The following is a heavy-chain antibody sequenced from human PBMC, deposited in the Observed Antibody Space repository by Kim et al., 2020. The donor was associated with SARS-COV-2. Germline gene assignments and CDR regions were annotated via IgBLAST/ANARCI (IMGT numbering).Heavy chain of an antibody. CDR3: ARTMQHFSMFRGVWRFDP. D-gene: IGHD3-10*01. CDR2: IYYSGST. CDR1: GGSISSYY. Sequence: SETLSLTCTVSGGSISSYYWSWIRQPPGKGLEWIGYIYYSGSTNYNPSLKSRVTISVDTSKNQFSLKLSSVTAADTAVYYCARTMQHFSMFRGVWRFDPWGQGTLVTVSS. J-gene: IGHJ5*02. V-gene: IGHV4-59*01.